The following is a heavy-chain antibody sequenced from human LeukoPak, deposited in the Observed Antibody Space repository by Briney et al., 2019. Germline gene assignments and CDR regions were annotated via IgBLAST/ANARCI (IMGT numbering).Heavy chain of an antibody. CDR3: ARGGGYYAIDY. Sequence: GRSLRLSCAASGFTFDDYAMHWVRQAPGKGLEWVSGISWNSGSIGYADSVKGRFTISRDNSKNTLYLQMNNLRAEDTAVYYCARGGGYYAIDYWGQGTLVTVSS. CDR1: GFTFDDYA. V-gene: IGHV3-9*01. CDR2: ISWNSGSI. J-gene: IGHJ4*02. D-gene: IGHD1-26*01.